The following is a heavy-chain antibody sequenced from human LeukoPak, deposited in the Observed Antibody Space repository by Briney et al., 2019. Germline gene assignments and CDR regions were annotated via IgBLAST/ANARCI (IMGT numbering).Heavy chain of an antibody. CDR1: GFTFSSYA. Sequence: GRSLRLSCAASGFTFSSYAMSWVRQAPGKGLEWVSAISGSGGSTYYADSVKGRFTIFRDNSKNTLYLQMNSLRAEDTAVYYCAKDSYSSGPYYYGMDVWGQGTTVTVSS. V-gene: IGHV3-23*01. CDR2: ISGSGGST. J-gene: IGHJ6*02. D-gene: IGHD5-12*01. CDR3: AKDSYSSGPYYYGMDV.